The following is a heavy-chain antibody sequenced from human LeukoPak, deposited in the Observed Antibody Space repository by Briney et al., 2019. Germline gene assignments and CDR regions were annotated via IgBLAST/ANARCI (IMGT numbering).Heavy chain of an antibody. J-gene: IGHJ4*02. CDR3: GGYGDYLGLEY. CDR2: ISSSGSTI. CDR1: GFTFSDYY. D-gene: IGHD4-17*01. Sequence: GGSLRLSCAAYGFTFSDYYMSWIRQAPGKGLEWVSYISSSGSTIYYADSVKGRFTISRDNAKNSLYLQMNSLRAEDTAVYYCGGYGDYLGLEYWGQGTLVTVPS. V-gene: IGHV3-11*01.